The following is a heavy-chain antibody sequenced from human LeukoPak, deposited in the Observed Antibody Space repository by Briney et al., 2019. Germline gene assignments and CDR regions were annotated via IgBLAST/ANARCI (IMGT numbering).Heavy chain of an antibody. V-gene: IGHV4-61*02. J-gene: IGHJ3*02. CDR2: IYTSGST. Sequence: PSETLSLTCSVSGGSISGVSYYWSWIRQPAGKGLEWIGRIYTSGSTDSNPSLKSRVTISVDTSKNQFSLNLSSVTAADTAVYYCARLPGCSGADCFRAFDIWGQGTMVTVSS. CDR3: ARLPGCSGADCFRAFDI. D-gene: IGHD2-21*02. CDR1: GGSISGVSYY.